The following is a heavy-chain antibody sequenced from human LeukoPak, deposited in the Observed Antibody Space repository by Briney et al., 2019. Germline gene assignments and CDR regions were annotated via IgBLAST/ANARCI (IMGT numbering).Heavy chain of an antibody. Sequence: GGSLRLSCAASGFTFSSYAMSWVRQAPGKGLEWVSAVSGYGGTTYYADSVKGRFTISRDNSKNTLYLQMNSLRAEDTAVYYCAKGFNLAAAADLFDYWGQGTLVTVSS. CDR3: AKGFNLAAAADLFDY. D-gene: IGHD6-13*01. CDR1: GFTFSSYA. J-gene: IGHJ4*02. CDR2: VSGYGGTT. V-gene: IGHV3-23*01.